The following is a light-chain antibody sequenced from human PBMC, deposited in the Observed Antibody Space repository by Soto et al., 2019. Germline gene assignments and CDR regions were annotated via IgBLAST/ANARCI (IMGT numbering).Light chain of an antibody. CDR1: QGIRNH. CDR3: QQYNSYPGT. CDR2: AAS. Sequence: MQLNQSPSSLSASVGDRVTITCRASQGIRNHSSWHQQKPGKAPKPRIYAASSLQSGVPSRFSGSGSGTEFTLTISSLQPDDFATYYCQQYNSYPGTFGQGTKVDIK. J-gene: IGKJ1*01. V-gene: IGKV1-17*01.